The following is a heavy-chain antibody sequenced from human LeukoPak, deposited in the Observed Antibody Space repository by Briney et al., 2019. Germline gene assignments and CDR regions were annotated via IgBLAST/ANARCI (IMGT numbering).Heavy chain of an antibody. CDR2: IYHSGST. J-gene: IGHJ4*02. V-gene: IGHV4-38-2*02. CDR1: GSSISSGYY. D-gene: IGHD3-22*01. CDR3: ARVGDDSSGYYANY. Sequence: PSETLSLTCTVSGSSISSGYYWGWIRQPPGKGLEWIGRIYHSGSTYYNPSLKSRVTISVDTSKNQFSLKLSSVTAADTAVYYCARVGDDSSGYYANYWGQGTLVTVSS.